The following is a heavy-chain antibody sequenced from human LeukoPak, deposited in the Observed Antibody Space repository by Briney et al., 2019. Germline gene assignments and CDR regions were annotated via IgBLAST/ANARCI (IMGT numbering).Heavy chain of an antibody. D-gene: IGHD6-6*01. V-gene: IGHV3-21*01. CDR2: ISSSSSYI. CDR3: AGQKSIALDY. Sequence: GGSLRLSCAASGFTSDTYSMNWVRQAPGQGLEWVSSISSSSSYIYYADSVKGRFTISRDNAKNSLYLQMNSLRAEDTAVYYCAGQKSIALDYWGQGTLVTVSS. J-gene: IGHJ4*02. CDR1: GFTSDTYS.